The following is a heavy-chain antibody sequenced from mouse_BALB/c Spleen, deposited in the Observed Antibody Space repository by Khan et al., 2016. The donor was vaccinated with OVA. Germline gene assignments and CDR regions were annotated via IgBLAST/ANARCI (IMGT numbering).Heavy chain of an antibody. D-gene: IGHD2-1*01. V-gene: IGHV10S3*01. CDR2: IRSKSNHYAT. Sequence: EVQLVETGGGLVQPKGSLKLSCAASGFTFNTNAMNWVRQASGKGLEWVARIRSKSNHYATYYADSVKDRFIISRDDSQSMLYLQMNNLKTEDTAMYYCVSSTRFAYWGLGTLVTVSA. J-gene: IGHJ3*01. CDR1: GFTFNTNA. CDR3: VSSTRFAY.